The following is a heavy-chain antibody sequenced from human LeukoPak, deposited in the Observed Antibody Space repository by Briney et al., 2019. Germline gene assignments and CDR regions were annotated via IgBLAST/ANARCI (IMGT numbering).Heavy chain of an antibody. CDR1: GGSFSGYY. Sequence: SETLSLTYAVYGGSFSGYYWSWIRQPPGKGLEWIGEINHSGSTNYNPSLKSRVTISVDTSKNQFSLKLSSVTAADTAVYYCARGLVRRYFDYWGQGTLVTVSS. V-gene: IGHV4-34*01. J-gene: IGHJ4*02. CDR2: INHSGST. D-gene: IGHD2-2*01. CDR3: ARGLVRRYFDY.